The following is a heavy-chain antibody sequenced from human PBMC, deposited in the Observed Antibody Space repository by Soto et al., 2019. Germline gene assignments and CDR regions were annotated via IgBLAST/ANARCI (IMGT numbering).Heavy chain of an antibody. CDR2: INHSGST. D-gene: IGHD4-17*01. CDR1: GGSFSGYY. CDR3: ARDYGDYRTSDY. Sequence: QVQLQQWGAGLLKPSETLSLTCAVYGGSFSGYYWSWIRQPPGKGLEWIGEINHSGSTNYNPSLKRRXXIXVXMSKNQFSLKLSSVTAADTAVYYCARDYGDYRTSDYWGQGTLVTVSS. J-gene: IGHJ4*02. V-gene: IGHV4-34*01.